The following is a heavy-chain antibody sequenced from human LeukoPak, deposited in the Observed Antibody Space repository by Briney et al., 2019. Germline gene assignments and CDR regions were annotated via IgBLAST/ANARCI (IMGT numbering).Heavy chain of an antibody. CDR3: AREEGGYCTNGVCGFDP. CDR1: GGSISSYY. J-gene: IGHJ5*02. V-gene: IGHV4-59*12. CDR2: IYYSGST. D-gene: IGHD2-8*01. Sequence: SETLSLTCTVSGGSISSYYWSWIRQPPGKGLEWIGYIYYSGSTNYNPSLKSRVTISVDTSKNQFSLKLNSVTPEDTAVYYCAREEGGYCTNGVCGFDPWGQGTLVTVSS.